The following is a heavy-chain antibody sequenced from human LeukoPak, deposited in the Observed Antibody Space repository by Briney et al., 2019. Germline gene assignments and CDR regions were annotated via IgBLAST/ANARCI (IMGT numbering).Heavy chain of an antibody. J-gene: IGHJ4*02. CDR3: AKRGLPDY. CDR2: ISGTGDST. CDR1: GFTFSNYD. V-gene: IGHV3-23*01. Sequence: GGSLRLSCAASGFTFSNYDMSWVRQAPGQGLEWVSAISGTGDSTYYADSVTGRFSISRDNSKNTLYVQMNSLRAEDTAVYYCAKRGLPDYWGQGTLVTVSS. D-gene: IGHD3-10*01.